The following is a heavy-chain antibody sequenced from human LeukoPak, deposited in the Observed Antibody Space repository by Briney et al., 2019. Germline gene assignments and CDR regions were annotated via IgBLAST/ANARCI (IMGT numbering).Heavy chain of an antibody. CDR2: ISEDGGNK. Sequence: GKSLRLSCAASGFTFRTYAMHWVRQAPGKGLEWVTIISEDGGNKYYADSVKGRFTISRDNSKNTLFLQMNNLRPEDTAVYYCARDGGVSPTGGHGMDVWGQGTTVTVSS. J-gene: IGHJ6*01. CDR3: ARDGGVSPTGGHGMDV. CDR1: GFTFRTYA. D-gene: IGHD2-15*01. V-gene: IGHV3-30-3*01.